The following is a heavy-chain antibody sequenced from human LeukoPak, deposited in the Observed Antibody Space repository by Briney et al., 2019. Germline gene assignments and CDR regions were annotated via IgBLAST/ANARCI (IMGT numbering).Heavy chain of an antibody. J-gene: IGHJ4*02. CDR2: ISSIANII. CDR1: GFTFSSYE. Sequence: PGGSLRLSCAASGFTFSSYEMSSVCPAPGKGLECVSYISSIANIIYYADSVRGRFTISRDKTKNSLYLQMSSLRADDTEIYYYARDGDTTSYSYYFDYWGQGTLVTASS. CDR3: ARDGDTTSYSYYFDY. D-gene: IGHD3-22*01. V-gene: IGHV3-48*03.